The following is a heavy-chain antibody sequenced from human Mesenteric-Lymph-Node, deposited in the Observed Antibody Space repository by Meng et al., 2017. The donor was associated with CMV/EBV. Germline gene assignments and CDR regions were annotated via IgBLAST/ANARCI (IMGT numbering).Heavy chain of an antibody. CDR2: IAPSSAFT. CDR1: GFDFSTYA. J-gene: IGHJ5*02. CDR3: TKDAWNSPGWFDP. V-gene: IGHV3-23*01. Sequence: GESLKISCTLSGFDFSTYALSWARQAPGKGLECVSGIAPSSAFTYYTDSVKGRFTISRDNSKSTLYLEMSSLRPEDTAVYYCTKDAWNSPGWFDPWGQGTLVTVSS. D-gene: IGHD1-1*01.